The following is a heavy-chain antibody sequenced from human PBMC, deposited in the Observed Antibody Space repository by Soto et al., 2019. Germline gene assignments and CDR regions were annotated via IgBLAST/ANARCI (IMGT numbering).Heavy chain of an antibody. Sequence: QVQLVQSGAEVKKPGASVKVSCKASGYTFTSYAMHWVRQAPGQRLEWMGWINAGNGNTKYSQKFQGRVTITRDTSASTAYMELSSLRSEDTAVYYCARDQGNYYGSGSYYYYYGMDVWGQGTTVTVSS. CDR3: ARDQGNYYGSGSYYYYYGMDV. CDR1: GYTFTSYA. D-gene: IGHD3-10*01. CDR2: INAGNGNT. J-gene: IGHJ6*02. V-gene: IGHV1-3*01.